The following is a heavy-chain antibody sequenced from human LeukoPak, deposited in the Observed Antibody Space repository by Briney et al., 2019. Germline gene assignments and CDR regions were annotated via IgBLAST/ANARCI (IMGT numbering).Heavy chain of an antibody. CDR3: ARASITIFGVVSPLDY. J-gene: IGHJ4*02. D-gene: IGHD3-3*01. Sequence: ASVKVSCTAAGYTFTGYYMHWVRQAPGEGLEWMGWINPNSGGTNNAQKFQGRVTMTRDTSISTAYMELSGLRSDDTAVYYCARASITIFGVVSPLDYWGQGTLVTVSS. V-gene: IGHV1-2*02. CDR2: INPNSGGT. CDR1: GYTFTGYY.